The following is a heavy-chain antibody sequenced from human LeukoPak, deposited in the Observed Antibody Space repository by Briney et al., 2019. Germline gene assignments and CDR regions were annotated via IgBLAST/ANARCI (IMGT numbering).Heavy chain of an antibody. D-gene: IGHD3-3*01. V-gene: IGHV3-64D*09. CDR2: ISGNGGST. J-gene: IGHJ4*02. Sequence: GGSLRLSCSASGFTFSRYPMHWVRQAPGKGLEYVSAISGNGGSTYYADSVKGRFTISRDNSKNTLYLQMSSLRTEDTAIYYCVKAQYDFWSGLDYWGQGALVTVSS. CDR3: VKAQYDFWSGLDY. CDR1: GFTFSRYP.